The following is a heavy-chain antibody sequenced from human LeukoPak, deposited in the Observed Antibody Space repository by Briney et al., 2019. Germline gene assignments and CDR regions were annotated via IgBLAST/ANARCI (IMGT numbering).Heavy chain of an antibody. CDR1: GFTFSSYA. D-gene: IGHD1-26*01. J-gene: IGHJ4*02. CDR2: ISGNGMYI. V-gene: IGHV3-21*01. CDR3: AKDRSGSYSQGLDY. Sequence: GGSLRLSCAASGFTFSSYAMHWVRQAPGKGPEWVSSISGNGMYIYYADAVEGRFTVSKDNAKNSVYLQMNSLRAEDTAVYHCAKDRSGSYSQGLDYWGQGTLVTVSS.